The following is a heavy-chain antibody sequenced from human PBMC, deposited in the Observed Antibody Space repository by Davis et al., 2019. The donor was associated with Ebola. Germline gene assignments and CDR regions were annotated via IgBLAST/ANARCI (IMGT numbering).Heavy chain of an antibody. CDR1: GGSISSYY. D-gene: IGHD3-3*01. J-gene: IGHJ6*03. CDR2: IYTSGST. CDR3: ARDRITIFGNDYYYYMDV. Sequence: PSETLSLTCTVSGGSISSYYWSWIRQPAGKGLEWIGRIYTSGSTNYNPSLKSRVTMSVDTSKNQFSLKLSSVTAADTAVYYCARDRITIFGNDYYYYMDVWGKGTTVTVSS. V-gene: IGHV4-4*07.